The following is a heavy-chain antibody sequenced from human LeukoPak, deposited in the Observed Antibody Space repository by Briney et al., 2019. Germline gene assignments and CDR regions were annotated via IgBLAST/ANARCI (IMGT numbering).Heavy chain of an antibody. CDR2: ISYDRSNK. D-gene: IGHD3-16*01. CDR3: ARDAYGPPPDSFDM. J-gene: IGHJ3*02. V-gene: IGHV3-30-3*01. Sequence: GRSLRLSCAASGFTFSSYAMHWVRQAPGKGLEWVALISYDRSNKYSADSVKGRFTISRDNSKNTMFLQMNSLRAEGTAVYYCARDAYGPPPDSFDMWGQGTMVTVSS. CDR1: GFTFSSYA.